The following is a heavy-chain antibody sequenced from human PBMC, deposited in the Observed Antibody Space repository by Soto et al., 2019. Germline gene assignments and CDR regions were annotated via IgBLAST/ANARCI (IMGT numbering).Heavy chain of an antibody. Sequence: GESLKISCAASGFTFSSYGMHWVRQAPGKGLEWVAVISYDGSNKYYADSVKGRFTISRDNSKNTLYVQMNSLRAEDTAVYYCAKDWYYYDSSGYVGYWGQGTLVTVSS. CDR2: ISYDGSNK. J-gene: IGHJ4*02. CDR1: GFTFSSYG. D-gene: IGHD3-22*01. CDR3: AKDWYYYDSSGYVGY. V-gene: IGHV3-30*18.